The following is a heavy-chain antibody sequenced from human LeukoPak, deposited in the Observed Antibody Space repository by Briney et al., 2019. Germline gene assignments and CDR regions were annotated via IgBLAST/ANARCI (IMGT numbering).Heavy chain of an antibody. J-gene: IGHJ6*02. Sequence: PGGSLRLSCAASGFTFSSHAMGWVRPAPGKGLEWVSSINNSGEDTYYADSVKGRFTISKDNSKNTLYLQMNSLRAEDTAVYHGVKGLVGIIHYAMDVWGQGTTVTVSS. V-gene: IGHV3-23*01. CDR2: INNSGEDT. CDR3: VKGLVGIIHYAMDV. D-gene: IGHD6-6*01. CDR1: GFTFSSHA.